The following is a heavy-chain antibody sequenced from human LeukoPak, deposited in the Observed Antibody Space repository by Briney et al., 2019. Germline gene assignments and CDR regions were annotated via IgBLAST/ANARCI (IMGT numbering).Heavy chain of an antibody. Sequence: ASVKVSCMVSGYTFTDYYMHWVQQAPGRGLEWMGLVDPEDGETIYAEKFQGRVTITADTSTDTAYMELSSLRSEDTAVYYCATDLPLGRDSMTLYYFDYWGQGTLVTVSS. CDR2: VDPEDGET. D-gene: IGHD3-22*01. CDR3: ATDLPLGRDSMTLYYFDY. V-gene: IGHV1-69-2*01. CDR1: GYTFTDYY. J-gene: IGHJ4*02.